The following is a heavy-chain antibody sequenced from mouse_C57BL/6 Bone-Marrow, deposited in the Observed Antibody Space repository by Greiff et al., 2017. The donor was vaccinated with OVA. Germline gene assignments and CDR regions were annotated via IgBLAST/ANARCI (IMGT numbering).Heavy chain of an antibody. CDR2: ISNGGGST. Sequence: EVQGVESGGGLVQPGGSLKLSCAASGFTFSDYYMYWVRQTPEKRLEWVAYISNGGGSTYYPDTVKGRFTISRDNAKNTLYLQMSRLKAEDTAMYYCARQGSGYAMDYWGQGTSVTVSS. CDR1: GFTFSDYY. J-gene: IGHJ4*01. D-gene: IGHD1-1*01. CDR3: ARQGSGYAMDY. V-gene: IGHV5-12*01.